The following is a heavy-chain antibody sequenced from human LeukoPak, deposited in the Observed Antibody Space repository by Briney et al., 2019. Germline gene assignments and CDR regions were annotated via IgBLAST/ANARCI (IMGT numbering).Heavy chain of an antibody. CDR2: MYRGGGT. D-gene: IGHD3-16*01. CDR3: ARDWGDY. Sequence: GGSLRLSCAASGFTFSSYSMNWVRQAPGKGLEWVSVMYRGGGTYYADSVKGRFTISRDNSENTVHLQMNSLRVEDTGVYYCARDWGDYWGQGTLVTVSS. V-gene: IGHV3-53*01. CDR1: GFTFSSYS. J-gene: IGHJ4*02.